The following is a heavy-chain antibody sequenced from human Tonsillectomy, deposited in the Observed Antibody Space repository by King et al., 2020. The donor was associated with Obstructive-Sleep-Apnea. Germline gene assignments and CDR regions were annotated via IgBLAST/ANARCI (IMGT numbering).Heavy chain of an antibody. Sequence: QLQESGPGLVKPSQTLSLICTVSGGSISSGNYYWSWIRQPPGKVLEWIGDIYYSGSTFYNPSLKSRVTISVDTSESQFSLKLSSCTAADTAVYYCARVSGQLLSWVDYWGQGTLVTVSS. CDR1: GGSISSGNYY. V-gene: IGHV4-30-4*01. CDR2: IYYSGST. D-gene: IGHD2-2*01. CDR3: ARVSGQLLSWVDY. J-gene: IGHJ4*02.